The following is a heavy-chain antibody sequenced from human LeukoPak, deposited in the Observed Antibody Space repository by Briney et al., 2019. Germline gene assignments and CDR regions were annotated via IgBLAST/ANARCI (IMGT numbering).Heavy chain of an antibody. Sequence: SQTLSLTCAISGDSVSSISVAWNLIRQSPSRGLEWLGRTYYRSKWYYEYAVSVKSRINISPDTSKNQFSLQLTSVTPEDTAVYYCSLARSEYHYGMDVWGQGTTVTVSS. CDR2: TYYRSKWYY. V-gene: IGHV6-1*01. CDR3: SLARSEYHYGMDV. J-gene: IGHJ6*02. CDR1: GDSVSSISVA.